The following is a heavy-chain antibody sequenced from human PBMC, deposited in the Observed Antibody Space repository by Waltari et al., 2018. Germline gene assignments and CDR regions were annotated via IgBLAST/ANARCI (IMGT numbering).Heavy chain of an antibody. CDR3: ARESSYDYVWGSYRGHFDY. D-gene: IGHD3-16*02. CDR2: SSSTI. J-gene: IGHJ4*02. CDR1: GFTFSSY. Sequence: EVQLVESGGGLVQPGGSLRLSCAASGFTFSSYSSSSTINYADSVKGRFTITRDNAKNSLYLQMNSLRDEDTAVYYCARESSYDYVWGSYRGHFDYWGQGTLVTVSS. V-gene: IGHV3-48*02.